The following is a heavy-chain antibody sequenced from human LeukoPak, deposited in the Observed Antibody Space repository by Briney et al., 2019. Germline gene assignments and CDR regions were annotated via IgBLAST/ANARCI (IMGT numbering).Heavy chain of an antibody. D-gene: IGHD6-19*01. CDR2: VPGSGPNT. CDR3: AKDLRSGWYDYYFYYIDV. CDR1: GFTFSNYA. V-gene: IGHV3-23*01. Sequence: PGGSLRLSCAASGFTFSNYAMSWIRQTPGKRLEGVSTVPGSGPNTYYADSVKGRFTISRDNSQNTLYLQMYRLRAEDTAVYYCAKDLRSGWYDYYFYYIDVWGKGTTVTVSS. J-gene: IGHJ6*03.